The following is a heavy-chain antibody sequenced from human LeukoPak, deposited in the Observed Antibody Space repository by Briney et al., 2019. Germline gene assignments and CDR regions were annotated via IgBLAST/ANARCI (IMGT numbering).Heavy chain of an antibody. D-gene: IGHD6-13*01. J-gene: IGHJ4*02. CDR3: ASKAGLALDY. V-gene: IGHV3-74*01. CDR2: INSDGRST. Sequence: GGSLRLSCAASGFTFSSNWMHWVPQAPGKGLVWVSRINSDGRSTSYADSVKGRSTISRDNAKNTLYLQMNSLRAEDTAVYYCASKAGLALDYWGQGTLVTVSS. CDR1: GFTFSSNW.